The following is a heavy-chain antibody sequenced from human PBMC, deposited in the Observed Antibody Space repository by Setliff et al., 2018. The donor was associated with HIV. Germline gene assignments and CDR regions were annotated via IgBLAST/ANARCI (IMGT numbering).Heavy chain of an antibody. CDR2: ISANNGNT. Sequence: ASVKVSCKASGYTFTRYGISWVRQAPGQGLEWMGWISANNGNTNYAQKLQGRVTMTTDTSTSTAYMELRSLRSEDTAVYYCARFPNPSQIVVIMPPDYWGQGTLVTVSS. CDR3: ARFPNPSQIVVIMPPDY. D-gene: IGHD3-22*01. J-gene: IGHJ4*02. V-gene: IGHV1-18*01. CDR1: GYTFTRYG.